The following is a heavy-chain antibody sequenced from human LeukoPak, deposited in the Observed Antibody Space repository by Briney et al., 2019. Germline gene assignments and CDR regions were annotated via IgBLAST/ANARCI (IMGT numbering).Heavy chain of an antibody. CDR3: ARVQYYYGSGELDY. V-gene: IGHV3-48*03. D-gene: IGHD3-10*01. CDR2: ISSSGSTI. Sequence: PGESLRLSCAASGFTFSSYEMNWVRQAPGKGLEWVSYISSSGSTIYYADSVKGRFTISRDNAKNSLYLQMNSLRAEDTAVYYCARVQYYYGSGELDYWGQGTLVTVSS. CDR1: GFTFSSYE. J-gene: IGHJ4*02.